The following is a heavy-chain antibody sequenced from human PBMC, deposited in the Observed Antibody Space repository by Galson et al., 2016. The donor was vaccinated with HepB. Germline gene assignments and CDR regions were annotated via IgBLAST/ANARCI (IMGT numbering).Heavy chain of an antibody. CDR3: ARESVSIAALDS. CDR1: SGSISSYY. CDR2: IYSTGDT. J-gene: IGHJ4*02. Sequence: SETLSLTCTVSSGSISSYYWTWIRQPAGKGLEWLGRIYSTGDTNYSPSLVSRVTMLVDTPKNQFSLRLDSLTAADTAVYYCARESVSIAALDSWGQGILVTVSS. D-gene: IGHD6-6*01. V-gene: IGHV4-4*07.